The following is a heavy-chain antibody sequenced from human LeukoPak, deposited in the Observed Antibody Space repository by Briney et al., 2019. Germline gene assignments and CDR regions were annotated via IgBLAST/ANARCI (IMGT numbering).Heavy chain of an antibody. CDR1: GYTFTSYD. D-gene: IGHD5-24*01. V-gene: IGHV1-69*04. Sequence: SVKVSCKASGYTFTSYDINWVRQAPGQGLEWMGRIIPILGIANYAQKFQGRVTITADKSTSTAYMELSSLRSEDTAVYYCASLPGDGYKNWGQGTLVTVSS. J-gene: IGHJ4*02. CDR2: IIPILGIA. CDR3: ASLPGDGYKN.